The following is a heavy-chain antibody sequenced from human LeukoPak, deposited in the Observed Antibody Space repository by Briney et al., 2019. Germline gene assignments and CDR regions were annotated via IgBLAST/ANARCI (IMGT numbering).Heavy chain of an antibody. CDR3: ARLVGGSPMVRGEKGYIDY. CDR1: GYSFTSYW. D-gene: IGHD3-10*01. Sequence: GESLKISCKASGYSFTSYWIGWVCQMPGKGLEWMGIIYPGDSETRYSTPFQGQATTSADKSISTAYLQWSSLKAAATVMYYCARLVGGSPMVRGEKGYIDYWGQGTLVTVSS. V-gene: IGHV5-51*01. J-gene: IGHJ4*02. CDR2: IYPGDSET.